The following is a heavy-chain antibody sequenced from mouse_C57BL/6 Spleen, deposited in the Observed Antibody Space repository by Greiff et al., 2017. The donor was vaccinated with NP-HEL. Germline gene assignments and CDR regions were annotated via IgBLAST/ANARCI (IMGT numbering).Heavy chain of an antibody. V-gene: IGHV5-17*01. CDR1: GFTFSDYG. Sequence: EVKLQESGGGLVKPGGSLKLSCAASGFTFSDYGMHWVRQAPEKGLEWVAYISSGSSTIYYADKVKGRFTLSRANAKNTLFLQMTSLRSEDTAMYYCARGGGNYYVDVRGTGATVTVSS. CDR3: ARGGGNYYVDV. CDR2: ISSGSSTI. D-gene: IGHD2-1*01. J-gene: IGHJ1*03.